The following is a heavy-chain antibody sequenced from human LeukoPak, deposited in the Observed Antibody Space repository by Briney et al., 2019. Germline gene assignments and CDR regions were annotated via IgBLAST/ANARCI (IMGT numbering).Heavy chain of an antibody. Sequence: GGSLRLSCAASGFTFSSYAMHWVRQAPGKGLEWVAVISYDGSYKDYAGSVKGRFTISRDNSKNTLYLQMNSLRAEDTAVYYCAKDRVGATLYFDYWGQGTLVTVSS. V-gene: IGHV3-30*04. CDR2: ISYDGSYK. D-gene: IGHD1-26*01. J-gene: IGHJ4*02. CDR3: AKDRVGATLYFDY. CDR1: GFTFSSYA.